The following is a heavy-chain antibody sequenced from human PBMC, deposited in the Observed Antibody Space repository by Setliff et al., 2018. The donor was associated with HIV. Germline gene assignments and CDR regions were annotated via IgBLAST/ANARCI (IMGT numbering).Heavy chain of an antibody. CDR3: ARGRLAVTGTRYFQY. CDR2: INHSGST. V-gene: IGHV4-34*01. J-gene: IGHJ1*01. D-gene: IGHD6-19*01. CDR1: GGSFSGYY. Sequence: SETLSLTCAVYGGSFSGYYWSWIRQPPGKVLEWIGEINHSGSTNYNPSLKRRVSISVDTSKNQFSLKLTSLTAADTAVYYCARGRLAVTGTRYFQYWGQGTLVTVSS.